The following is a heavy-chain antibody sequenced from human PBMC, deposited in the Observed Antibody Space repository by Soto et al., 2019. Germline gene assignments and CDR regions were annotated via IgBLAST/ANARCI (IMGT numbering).Heavy chain of an antibody. D-gene: IGHD3-10*01. CDR1: GFTFSSYA. CDR2: ISGSGGST. Sequence: GGSLRLSCVASGFTFSSYAMSWVRQAPGKGLEWVSAISGSGGSTYYADSVKGRFTISRDNSKNTLYLQMNSLRAEDTAVYYCAKHDYYGSGSYSFDYWGQGTLVTVSS. V-gene: IGHV3-23*01. CDR3: AKHDYYGSGSYSFDY. J-gene: IGHJ4*02.